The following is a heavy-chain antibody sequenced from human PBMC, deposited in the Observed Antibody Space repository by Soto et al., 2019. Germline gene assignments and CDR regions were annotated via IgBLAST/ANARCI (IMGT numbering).Heavy chain of an antibody. CDR3: ARIRGMVRGVISYYGMDV. J-gene: IGHJ6*02. CDR2: IFSNDEK. Sequence: QVTLKESGPVLGKPTETLTLTCTVSGFSLSNARMGVSWIRQPPGKALEWLAHIFSNDEKSYSTSLKSRLTISKDTSKSQVVLTMTNMDPVDTATYYCARIRGMVRGVISYYGMDVWGQGTTVTVSS. V-gene: IGHV2-26*01. D-gene: IGHD3-10*01. CDR1: GFSLSNARMG.